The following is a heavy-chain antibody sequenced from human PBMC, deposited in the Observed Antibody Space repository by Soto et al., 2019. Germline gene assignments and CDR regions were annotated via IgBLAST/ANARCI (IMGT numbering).Heavy chain of an antibody. CDR1: GGSISSYY. J-gene: IGHJ4*02. D-gene: IGHD2-8*01. V-gene: IGHV4-59*01. CDR3: ARASGVYAFDY. Sequence: NPSETLSLTCTVSGGSISSYYWSWIRQPPGKGLEWIGYIYYSGSTNYNPSLKSRVTISVDTSKNQFSLKLSSVTAADTAVYYCARASGVYAFDYCGQGPLVTVYS. CDR2: IYYSGST.